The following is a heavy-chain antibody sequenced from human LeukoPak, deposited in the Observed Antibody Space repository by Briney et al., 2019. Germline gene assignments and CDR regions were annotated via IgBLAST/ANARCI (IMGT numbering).Heavy chain of an antibody. CDR2: IYTSGST. Sequence: PSETLSLTCTVSGGSISSHYWSWIRQPAGKGLEWIGRIYTSGSTNYNPSLKSRVTMSVDTSKNQFSLKLSSVTAADTAVYYCARGRVIPKGNYYYYYGMDVWGQGTTVTVSS. D-gene: IGHD3-16*01. CDR3: ARGRVIPKGNYYYYYGMDV. J-gene: IGHJ6*02. CDR1: GGSISSHY. V-gene: IGHV4-4*07.